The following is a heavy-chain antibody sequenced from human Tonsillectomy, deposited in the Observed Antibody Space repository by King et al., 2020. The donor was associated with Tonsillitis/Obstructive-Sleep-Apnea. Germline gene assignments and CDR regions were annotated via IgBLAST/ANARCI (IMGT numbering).Heavy chain of an antibody. Sequence: EVQLVESGGGLVKPGGSLRLSCAASGFTFSSYSMNWVRQAPGMGLEWVSSISSSGTYIYYADSVKGRFPISRDNSKNSLYLQMNSLRAEDTAVYYCARGDIVVVPAATGFDPWGQGTLVTVSS. CDR3: ARGDIVVVPAATGFDP. D-gene: IGHD2-2*01. V-gene: IGHV3-21*01. CDR2: ISSSGTYI. CDR1: GFTFSSYS. J-gene: IGHJ5*02.